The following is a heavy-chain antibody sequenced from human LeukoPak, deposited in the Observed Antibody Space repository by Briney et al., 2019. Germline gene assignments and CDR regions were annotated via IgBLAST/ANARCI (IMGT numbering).Heavy chain of an antibody. Sequence: GGSLRLSCAASGFTFSSYAMSWVRQAPGKGLEWVANINQDGSEKYYVDSVKGRFTISRDNAKSSLYLQMNSLRADDTAVYYCARDRALYDSRRGYYYTEDDYWGQGTLVTVSS. CDR1: GFTFSSYA. CDR3: ARDRALYDSRRGYYYTEDDY. J-gene: IGHJ4*02. D-gene: IGHD3-22*01. V-gene: IGHV3-7*01. CDR2: INQDGSEK.